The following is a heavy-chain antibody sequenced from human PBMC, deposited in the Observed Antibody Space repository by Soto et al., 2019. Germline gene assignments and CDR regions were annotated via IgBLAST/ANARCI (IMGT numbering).Heavy chain of an antibody. CDR3: ARDWEDDDSSGTAQFDE. J-gene: IGHJ4*02. CDR2: ISAYNGNT. Sequence: GDSLQVSCTASGYTFTSYGISWVRQAPGQGLEWMGWISAYNGNTNYAQKLQGRVTMTTDTSTSTAYMELRSLRSDDTAVYYCARDWEDDDSSGTAQFDEWGKGNLVTV. D-gene: IGHD3-22*01. CDR1: GYTFTSYG. V-gene: IGHV1-18*01.